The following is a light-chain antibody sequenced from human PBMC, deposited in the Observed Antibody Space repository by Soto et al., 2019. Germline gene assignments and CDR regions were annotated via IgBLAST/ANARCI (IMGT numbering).Light chain of an antibody. CDR3: QQYGSSGT. Sequence: EIVLTQSPGNLSLSPGERATLSCRASQSVSSSYLAWYQQKPGQAPRLLIYGASSRATGIPDRFSGSGSGTDFTLTISRLEPEDFAVYYCQQYGSSGTFGQGTTGDIK. J-gene: IGKJ1*01. CDR2: GAS. V-gene: IGKV3-20*01. CDR1: QSVSSSY.